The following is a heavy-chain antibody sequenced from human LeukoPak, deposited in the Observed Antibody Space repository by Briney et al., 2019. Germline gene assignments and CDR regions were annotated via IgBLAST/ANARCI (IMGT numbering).Heavy chain of an antibody. V-gene: IGHV4-4*07. CDR3: ARAGYTISSYRFDY. Sequence: SETLSLTCSVSGGSINSYWWSWIRQPAGKGLEFIGRIYTTGMSNYNPSLKSRVSMSVDTSKNQFSLELRSVTAADTAVYFCARAGYTISSYRFDYWGQGALVTVSS. CDR2: IYTTGMS. D-gene: IGHD3-16*02. CDR1: GGSINSYW. J-gene: IGHJ4*02.